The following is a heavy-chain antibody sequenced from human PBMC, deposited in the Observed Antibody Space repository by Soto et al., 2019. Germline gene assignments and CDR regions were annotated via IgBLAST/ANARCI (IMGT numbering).Heavy chain of an antibody. D-gene: IGHD3-9*01. V-gene: IGHV3-23*01. CDR3: AKDVHYDIVTGIEYFHH. CDR1: GFTFSSYA. Sequence: PGGSLRLSCAASGFTFSSYAMSWVRRAPGKGLEWVSGISGSGRITKYADSVKGRFIISRDNFKNTLFLQMNSLRAEDTAVYYCAKDVHYDIVTGIEYFHHWAQGTLVTSPQ. CDR2: ISGSGRIT. J-gene: IGHJ1*01.